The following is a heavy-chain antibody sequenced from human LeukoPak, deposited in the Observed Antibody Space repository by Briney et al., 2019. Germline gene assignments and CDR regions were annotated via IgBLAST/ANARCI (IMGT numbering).Heavy chain of an antibody. CDR2: INPNSGGT. D-gene: IGHD6-19*01. CDR1: GYTFTGYY. Sequence: ASVTVSCKASGYTFTGYYMHWVRQAPGQGLEWMGWINPNSGGTNYAQRFQGRVTMTRDTSISTAYMELNRLRSDDTAVYYCARGISGEQWLSGGYWGQGTLVTVSS. V-gene: IGHV1-2*02. CDR3: ARGISGEQWLSGGY. J-gene: IGHJ4*02.